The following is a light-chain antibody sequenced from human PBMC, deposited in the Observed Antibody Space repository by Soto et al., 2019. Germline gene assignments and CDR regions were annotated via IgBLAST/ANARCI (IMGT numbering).Light chain of an antibody. V-gene: IGKV3-20*01. CDR1: QSVSNN. J-gene: IGKJ4*01. Sequence: SPGERATLSCRASQSVSNNLHWYQQKPGQAPRLLIYDASSRATGIPDRFSGGGSGTDFTLTISRLEPEDFAVYYCQQFSSYPPTFGGGTKVDIK. CDR3: QQFSSYPPT. CDR2: DAS.